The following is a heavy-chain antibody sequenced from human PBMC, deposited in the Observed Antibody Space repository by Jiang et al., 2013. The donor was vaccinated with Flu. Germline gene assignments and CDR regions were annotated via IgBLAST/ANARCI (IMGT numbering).Heavy chain of an antibody. D-gene: IGHD3-22*01. Sequence: GPGLVKPSQTLSLTCAVSGGSISSGGYSWSWIRQPPGKGLEWIGYIYYSGSTYYNPSLKSRVTVSVDTSKNQFSLKLSSVTAADTAVYYCARAPYDSSGPKTGEFDYWGQGTLVTVSS. J-gene: IGHJ4*02. CDR2: IYYSGST. CDR3: ARAPYDSSGPKTGEFDY. CDR1: GGSISSGGYS. V-gene: IGHV4-30-4*07.